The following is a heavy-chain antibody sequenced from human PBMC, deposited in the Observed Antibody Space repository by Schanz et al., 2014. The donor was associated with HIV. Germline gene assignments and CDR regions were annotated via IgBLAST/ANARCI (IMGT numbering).Heavy chain of an antibody. V-gene: IGHV3-23*04. CDR1: GFTLSNSA. CDR3: YGDESGY. J-gene: IGHJ4*02. Sequence: VQMVESGGGVVQPGRSLRLSCAASGFTLSNSAMHWVRQAPGKGLEWVSAISGSGGSTYYADSVKGRFTISRDNSKNTMYLQMNSLRAEDTAVYYCYGDESGYWGQGTLVTVSS. CDR2: ISGSGGST. D-gene: IGHD4-17*01.